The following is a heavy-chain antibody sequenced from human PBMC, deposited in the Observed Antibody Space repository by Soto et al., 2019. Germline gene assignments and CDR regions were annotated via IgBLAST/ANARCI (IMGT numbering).Heavy chain of an antibody. D-gene: IGHD3-22*01. J-gene: IGHJ2*01. CDR3: ARGASYYYDKHGDYRNWYFDL. CDR2: MNPYSNNA. V-gene: IGHV1-8*01. CDR1: GYTFTNYD. Sequence: QAQLVQSGTEVKKPGASVKVSCQVSGYTFTNYDIFWMRQATGEGLEWMGWMNPYSNNAGYAEKFQGRVTMTRDTSTSTAYMELSGLTSEDTAVYYCARGASYYYDKHGDYRNWYFDLWGRGTLLRVSS.